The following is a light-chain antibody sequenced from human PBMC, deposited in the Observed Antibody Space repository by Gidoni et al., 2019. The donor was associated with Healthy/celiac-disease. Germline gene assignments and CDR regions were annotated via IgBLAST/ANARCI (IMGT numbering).Light chain of an antibody. V-gene: IGLV2-14*01. J-gene: IGLJ1*01. CDR3: SSYTSSSAYV. Sequence: QSALTQPASVSGSPGQSITIPCTGTSSDVGGYNYVSWYPQHPGKAPKLMSHDVSNRPSGVSNRFSGSKSGNTASLTISGLQAEDEADYYCSSYTSSSAYVFGTGTKVTVL. CDR2: DVS. CDR1: SSDVGGYNY.